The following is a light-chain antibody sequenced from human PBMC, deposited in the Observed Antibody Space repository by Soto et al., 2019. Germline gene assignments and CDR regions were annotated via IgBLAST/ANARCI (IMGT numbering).Light chain of an antibody. CDR3: QQYGGSPGT. J-gene: IGKJ1*01. CDR2: DVF. Sequence: EIVLTQSPGTLSLSPGERATLSCRASQSVRNNYLAWYQQRPGQAPRLLIYDVFNRFTGIPDRFSGSGSGTDFTLTISRLEPEDFAVYYCQQYGGSPGTFGQGTKVKIK. V-gene: IGKV3-20*01. CDR1: QSVRNNY.